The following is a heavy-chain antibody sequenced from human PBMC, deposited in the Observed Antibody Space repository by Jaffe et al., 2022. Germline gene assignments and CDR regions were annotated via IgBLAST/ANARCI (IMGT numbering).Heavy chain of an antibody. CDR3: ARERREWLRFRWFDP. CDR2: IYHSGST. J-gene: IGHJ5*02. Sequence: QVQLQESGPGLVKPSETLSLTCAVSGYSISSGYYWGWIRQPPGKGLEWIGSIYHSGSTYYNPSLKSRVTISVDTSKNQFSLKLSSVTAADTAVYYCARERREWLRFRWFDPWGQGTLVTVSS. V-gene: IGHV4-38-2*02. CDR1: GYSISSGYY. D-gene: IGHD5-12*01.